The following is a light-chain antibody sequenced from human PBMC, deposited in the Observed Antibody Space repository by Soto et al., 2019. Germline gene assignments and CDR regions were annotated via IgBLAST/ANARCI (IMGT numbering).Light chain of an antibody. CDR3: QQFQSLPLT. CDR2: DTS. CDR1: QDISNN. J-gene: IGKJ4*01. Sequence: DIPMTQSPSSLSASVGDRVTITCQASQDISNNLNWYQQRPGKAPKLLIHDTSNLETGVPSRISGSGFGTHFSLTIYSLQSEDIGTYYCQQFQSLPLTFGGGTKVEIK. V-gene: IGKV1-33*01.